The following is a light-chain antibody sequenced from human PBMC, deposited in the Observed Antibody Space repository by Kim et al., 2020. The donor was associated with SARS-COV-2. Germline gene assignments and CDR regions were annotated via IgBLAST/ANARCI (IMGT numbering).Light chain of an antibody. V-gene: IGLV2-11*03. Sequence: PRQSVTISCTGTSNDVGGYNDVSWYQQHPGKAPKLIIYDVSNRPSGVPDRFSGSKAGNTASLTISGLQPEDEADYYCCSYAGSYTVFGGGTKLTVL. CDR1: SNDVGGYND. CDR2: DVS. J-gene: IGLJ2*01. CDR3: CSYAGSYTV.